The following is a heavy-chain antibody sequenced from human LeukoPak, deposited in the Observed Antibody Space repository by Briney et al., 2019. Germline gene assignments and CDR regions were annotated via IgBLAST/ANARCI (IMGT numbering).Heavy chain of an antibody. J-gene: IGHJ4*02. D-gene: IGHD3-22*01. Sequence: PGGSLRLSCAASGFTFSNYALHWVRQAPGKGLEWVSGISVSGGSIYYADSVTGRFTISRDNSNDTLYLQMNSLRVEDTVLYYCAKEHRVLTMIRGLDSWGQGTLVSVCS. CDR2: ISVSGGSI. CDR1: GFTFSNYA. V-gene: IGHV3-23*01. CDR3: AKEHRVLTMIRGLDS.